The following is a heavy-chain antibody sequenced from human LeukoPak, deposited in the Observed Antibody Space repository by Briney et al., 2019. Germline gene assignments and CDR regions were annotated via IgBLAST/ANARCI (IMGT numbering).Heavy chain of an antibody. D-gene: IGHD3-3*01. J-gene: IGHJ5*02. CDR3: ARHTGPDYDFWSGYSPSQFDP. Sequence: GESLKISCKGSGYSFTSYWIGWVRQMPGKGLEWMGIIYPGDSDTRYSPSFQGQVTISADESISTAYLQWSSLKASDTAMYYCARHTGPDYDFWSGYSPSQFDPWGQGTLVTVSS. V-gene: IGHV5-51*01. CDR2: IYPGDSDT. CDR1: GYSFTSYW.